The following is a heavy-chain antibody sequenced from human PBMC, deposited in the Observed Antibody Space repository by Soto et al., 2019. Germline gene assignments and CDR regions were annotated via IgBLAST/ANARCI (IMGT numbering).Heavy chain of an antibody. CDR2: INHSGST. CDR3: ARGRTYYDFWSGYTSFNY. CDR1: GGSFSGYY. V-gene: IGHV4-34*01. Sequence: SETLSLTCAVYGGSFSGYYWSWIRQPPGKGLEWIGEINHSGSTNYNPSLKSRVTISVDTSKNQFSLKLSSVTAADTAVYYCARGRTYYDFWSGYTSFNYWGQGTLVTVSS. J-gene: IGHJ4*02. D-gene: IGHD3-3*01.